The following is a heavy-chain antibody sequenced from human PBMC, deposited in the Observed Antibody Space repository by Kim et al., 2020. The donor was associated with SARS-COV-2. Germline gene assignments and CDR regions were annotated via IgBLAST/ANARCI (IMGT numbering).Heavy chain of an antibody. CDR3: ARDLGYSYGFPGYYYYGMDV. V-gene: IGHV3-30*04. J-gene: IGHJ6*02. CDR1: GFTFSSYA. Sequence: GGSLRLSCAASGFTFSSYAMHWVRQAPGKGLEWVAVISYDGSNKYYADSVKGRFTISRDNSKNTLYLQMNSLRAEDTAVYYCARDLGYSYGFPGYYYYGMDVWGQGTTVTVSS. D-gene: IGHD5-18*01. CDR2: ISYDGSNK.